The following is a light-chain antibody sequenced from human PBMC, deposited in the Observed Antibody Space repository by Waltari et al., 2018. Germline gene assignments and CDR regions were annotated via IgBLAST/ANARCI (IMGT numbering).Light chain of an antibody. Sequence: DIQMTQSPSTLSASVGDRATITCRASQSISSWLAWYQQKPGKAPKLLIYKASNLESGVPSRFSGSGSGTEFTLTISSLQPDDFATYYCQQYSSYTTFGQGTKVEIK. CDR3: QQYSSYTT. CDR2: KAS. CDR1: QSISSW. J-gene: IGKJ1*01. V-gene: IGKV1-5*03.